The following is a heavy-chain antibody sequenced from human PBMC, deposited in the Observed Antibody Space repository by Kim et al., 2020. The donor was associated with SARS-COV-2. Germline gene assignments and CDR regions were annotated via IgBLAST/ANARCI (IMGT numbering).Heavy chain of an antibody. CDR3: AKVGSIWFFGLDV. CDR1: GFTFSSYA. J-gene: IGHJ6*02. CDR2: ISGSGST. D-gene: IGHD3-10*01. Sequence: GGSLRLSCVASGFTFSSYAMNWVRQAPGKGLEWVSAISGSGSTYYADSVKGRFTISRDNSKHTLYLQVSSLRADDTAVYYCAKVGSIWFFGLDVWGQGTTVSVSS. V-gene: IGHV3-23*01.